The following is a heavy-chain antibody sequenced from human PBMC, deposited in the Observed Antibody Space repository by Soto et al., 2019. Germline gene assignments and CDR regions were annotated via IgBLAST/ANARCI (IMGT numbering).Heavy chain of an antibody. D-gene: IGHD1-1*01. CDR1: GYTFTSYD. J-gene: IGHJ4*02. CDR2: MNPNTGNS. CDR3: ARRAETNGWNGFGADKYYFDF. V-gene: IGHV1-8*01. Sequence: QVQLVQSGAEVRKPGASVKVSCEASGYTFTSYDIYWVRQATGQGLEWMGWMNPNTGNSVYAQKFQGRVTMTSDTSISTAHMELSSLRSEDTAVYYCARRAETNGWNGFGADKYYFDFWGQGTLVTVSS.